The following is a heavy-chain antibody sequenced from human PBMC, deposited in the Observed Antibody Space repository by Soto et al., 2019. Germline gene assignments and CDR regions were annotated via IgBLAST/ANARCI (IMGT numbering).Heavy chain of an antibody. CDR3: ANHDSMGMTTLYYYYMDV. D-gene: IGHD3-16*01. Sequence: EVQLLESGGDLVQPGGSLRLSCAASGFIFSTYAMSWVRQAPGKGLEWVSSITGSGGNTYYAGSVKGRFVISRDNSKNTLYLQITGLRAEYTPVYYCANHDSMGMTTLYYYYMDVWGEGTTVTVSS. CDR1: GFIFSTYA. V-gene: IGHV3-23*01. J-gene: IGHJ6*03. CDR2: ITGSGGNT.